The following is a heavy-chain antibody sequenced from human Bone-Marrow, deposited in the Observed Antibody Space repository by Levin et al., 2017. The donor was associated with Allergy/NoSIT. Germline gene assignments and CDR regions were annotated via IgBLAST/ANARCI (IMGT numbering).Heavy chain of an antibody. V-gene: IGHV3-7*04. CDR2: IKQDGSEK. J-gene: IGHJ4*02. D-gene: IGHD3-9*01. Sequence: GLEWVANIKQDGSEKYYEDSVKGRFTISRDNAKNSLYLQMNSLSAEDTAVYYCAWMSYDILTGYPYFDSWGQGTLVTVSS. CDR3: AWMSYDILTGYPYFDS.